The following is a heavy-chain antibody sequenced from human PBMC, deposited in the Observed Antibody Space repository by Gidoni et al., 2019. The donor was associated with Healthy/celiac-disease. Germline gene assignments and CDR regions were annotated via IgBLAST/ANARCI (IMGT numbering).Heavy chain of an antibody. J-gene: IGHJ4*02. V-gene: IGHV3-30*18. CDR3: AKGNDDFWSGYSIDY. CDR1: GFTFRSYG. D-gene: IGHD3-3*01. Sequence: QVQLVVSGGAVVQPGRYLRLSCAASGFTFRSYGMHWVRQAPGNGLEWVAVISYDGSNKYYADSVKGRFTISRDNSKNTLYLQMNSLRAEDTAVYYCAKGNDDFWSGYSIDYWGQGTLVTVSS. CDR2: ISYDGSNK.